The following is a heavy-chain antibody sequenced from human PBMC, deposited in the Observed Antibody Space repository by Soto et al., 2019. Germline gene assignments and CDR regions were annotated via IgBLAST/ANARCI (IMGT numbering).Heavy chain of an antibody. CDR2: ISGSGGST. Sequence: PGGSLRLSCAASGFTFSSYAMSWVRQAPGKGLEWVSAISGSGGSTYYADSVKGRFTISRDNSKNTLYLQMNSLRAEDTAVYYCAREVREERWLQLSPNFDYWGQGTLVTVSS. J-gene: IGHJ4*02. D-gene: IGHD5-12*01. V-gene: IGHV3-23*01. CDR1: GFTFSSYA. CDR3: AREVREERWLQLSPNFDY.